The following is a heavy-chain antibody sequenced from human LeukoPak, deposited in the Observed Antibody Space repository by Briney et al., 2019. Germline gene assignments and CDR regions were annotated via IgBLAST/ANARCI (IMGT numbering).Heavy chain of an antibody. Sequence: MGIINPSGGSTSYAQKFQGRVTMTRDTSTSTVYMELSSLRSEDTAVYYCARGGPEYLSDYWGQGTLVTVSS. CDR3: ARGGPEYLSDY. V-gene: IGHV1-46*01. D-gene: IGHD2-2*02. CDR2: INPSGGST. J-gene: IGHJ4*02.